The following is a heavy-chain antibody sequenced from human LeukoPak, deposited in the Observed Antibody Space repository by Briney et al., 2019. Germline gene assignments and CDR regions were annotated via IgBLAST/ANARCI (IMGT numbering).Heavy chain of an antibody. D-gene: IGHD5-12*01. CDR3: ARNGYELGLDY. CDR2: INDYGGRT. V-gene: IGHV3-64*01. J-gene: IGHJ4*02. Sequence: PGGSLRLSCAASGFIFSSYSMHWVRQAPGKGLEYVSAINDYGGRTYYANSVKGRFTISRDNSKNTLYLQMGSLRAEDMAVYYCARNGYELGLDYWGQGTLATVSS. CDR1: GFIFSSYS.